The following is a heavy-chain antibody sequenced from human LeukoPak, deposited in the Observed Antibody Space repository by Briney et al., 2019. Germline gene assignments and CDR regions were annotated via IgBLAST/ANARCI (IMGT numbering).Heavy chain of an antibody. J-gene: IGHJ4*02. CDR2: ISYDGSNK. Sequence: GGSLRLSCAASGFTFSSYGMHWVRQAPGKGLEWVAVISYDGSNKYYADSVKGRFTISRDNSKNTLYLQMNSLRAEDTAVYYCAKDHRRYCSGGSCSYFNYWGQGTLVTVSS. D-gene: IGHD2-15*01. CDR3: AKDHRRYCSGGSCSYFNY. CDR1: GFTFSSYG. V-gene: IGHV3-30*18.